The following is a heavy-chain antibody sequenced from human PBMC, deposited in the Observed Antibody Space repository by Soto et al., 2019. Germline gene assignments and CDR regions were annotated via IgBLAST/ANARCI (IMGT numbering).Heavy chain of an antibody. Sequence: PGGSLRLSGAASGFTFSSYEMNWVRQAPGKGLEWVSYISSSGSTIYYADSVKGRFTISRDNAKNSLYLQMNSLRAEDTAVYYCARDRGIQLWRHFDYWGQGTLVTVSS. CDR1: GFTFSSYE. CDR3: ARDRGIQLWRHFDY. J-gene: IGHJ4*02. V-gene: IGHV3-48*03. D-gene: IGHD5-18*01. CDR2: ISSSGSTI.